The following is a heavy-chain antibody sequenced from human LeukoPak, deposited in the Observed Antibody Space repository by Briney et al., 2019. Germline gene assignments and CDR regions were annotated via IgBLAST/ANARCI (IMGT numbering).Heavy chain of an antibody. Sequence: GASVKVSCKASGYTFTNYGVSWVRQAPGQGLEWMAWISAYNGNSHSTQKFQGRVIMTTDTSTNTAYMELRSLRSDDTAVYYCAKTDGSHSPPGDSWGQGTLVTVSS. V-gene: IGHV1-18*01. J-gene: IGHJ4*02. CDR2: ISAYNGNS. D-gene: IGHD1-26*01. CDR1: GYTFTNYG. CDR3: AKTDGSHSPPGDS.